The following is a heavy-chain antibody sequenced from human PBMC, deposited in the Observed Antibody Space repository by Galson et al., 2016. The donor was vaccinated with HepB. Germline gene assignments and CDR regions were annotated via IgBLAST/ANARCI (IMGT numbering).Heavy chain of an antibody. CDR3: ARDGSRYASGYYHYYFDY. CDR1: GYRFPTYG. J-gene: IGHJ4*02. D-gene: IGHD5-12*01. V-gene: IGHV1-18*04. CDR2: ISANSGNT. Sequence: SVKVPCKASGYRFPTYGISWVRQAPGQGLEWLGWISANSGNTIYAQKFQDRVTMTRDTSASTVYMDLRSLRSDDTAVYYCARDGSRYASGYYHYYFDYWGQGTLVTVSS.